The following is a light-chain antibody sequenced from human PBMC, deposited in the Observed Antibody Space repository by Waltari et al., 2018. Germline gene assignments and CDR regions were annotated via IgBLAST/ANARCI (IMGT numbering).Light chain of an antibody. CDR3: AAWDDSLKGVL. J-gene: IGLJ2*01. CDR1: RANSGNHA. V-gene: IGLV1-36*01. CDR2: ADD. Sequence: QSVLTQTPPVSEAPRQRVTISCSGTRANSGNHAVNWYQQVPGKAPNLLVFADDLLPSGVSDRFSGSKSGTSASLAISGLRSEDEGVYFCAAWDDSLKGVLFGGGTKLTVL.